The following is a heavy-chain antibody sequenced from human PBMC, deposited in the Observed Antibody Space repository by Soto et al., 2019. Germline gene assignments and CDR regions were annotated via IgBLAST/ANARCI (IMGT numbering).Heavy chain of an antibody. J-gene: IGHJ4*02. CDR2: IYHSGST. Sequence: QLQLQESGSGLVKPSQTLSLTCAVSGGSISSGGYSWSWIRQPPGKGLEWIGYIYHSGSTYYNPSLKSRVTRSVDRSKNQFSLKLSSVTAADTAVYYCARLDLNCGGDCGFDYWGQGTLVTVSS. CDR3: ARLDLNCGGDCGFDY. CDR1: GGSISSGGYS. V-gene: IGHV4-30-2*01. D-gene: IGHD2-21*02.